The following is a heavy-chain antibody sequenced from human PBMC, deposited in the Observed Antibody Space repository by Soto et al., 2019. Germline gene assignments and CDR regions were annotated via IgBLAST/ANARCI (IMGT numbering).Heavy chain of an antibody. CDR3: AKDGRTMIVVPTFYFDY. V-gene: IGHV3-23*01. CDR2: ISGSGGST. J-gene: IGHJ4*02. CDR1: GFTFSSYA. Sequence: LRLSCAASGFTFSSYAMSWVRQAPGKGLEWVSAISGSGGSTYYADSVKGRFTISRDNSKNTLYLQMNSLRAEDTAVYYCAKDGRTMIVVPTFYFDYWGQGTLVTVS. D-gene: IGHD3-22*01.